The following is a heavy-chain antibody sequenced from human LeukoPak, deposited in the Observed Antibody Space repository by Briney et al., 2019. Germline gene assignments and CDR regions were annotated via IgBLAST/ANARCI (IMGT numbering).Heavy chain of an antibody. CDR3: AKDIVVIPAAITLYYYYGMGV. CDR1: GYTFTSYG. V-gene: IGHV1-18*01. J-gene: IGHJ6*02. CDR2: ISAYNGNT. D-gene: IGHD2-2*01. Sequence: ASVKVSCKASGYTFTSYGISWVRQAPGQGLEWMGWISAYNGNTNYAQKLQGRVTMTTDTSTSTAYMELRSLRSDDTAVYYCAKDIVVIPAAITLYYYYGMGVWGQGTTVTVSS.